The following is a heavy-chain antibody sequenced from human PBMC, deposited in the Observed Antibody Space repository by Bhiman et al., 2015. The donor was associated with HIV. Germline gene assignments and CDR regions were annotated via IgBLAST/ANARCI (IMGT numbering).Heavy chain of an antibody. CDR2: ISGSGGST. D-gene: IGHD1-26*01. V-gene: IGHV3-23*01. CDR3: AKKGESGGGSTTYYYMDV. J-gene: IGHJ6*03. Sequence: EVQLLESGGGLVQPGGSLRLSCAASGFTFSSYAMSWVRQAPGKGLEWASAISGSGGSTYYADSVKGRFTISRDNSKNTLYLQMNSLRAEDTAVYYCAKKGESGGGSTTYYYMDVWGKGTTVTVSS. CDR1: GFTFSSYA.